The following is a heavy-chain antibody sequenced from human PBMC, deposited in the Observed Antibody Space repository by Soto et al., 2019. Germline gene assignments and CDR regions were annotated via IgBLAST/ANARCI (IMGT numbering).Heavy chain of an antibody. CDR2: IYHRGST. D-gene: IGHD6-19*01. Sequence: QVQLQESGPGPVKPSETLSLTCPVSGGSVSSGSYHWGWIRPPPEEGLEWIGYIYHRGSTNYNPSLKSRVTISVDTSKNQFSLSLTSVTAADTAVYYCARLSAAWFDPWGQGTLVTVAS. J-gene: IGHJ5*02. CDR1: GGSVSSGSYH. CDR3: ARLSAAWFDP. V-gene: IGHV4-61*01.